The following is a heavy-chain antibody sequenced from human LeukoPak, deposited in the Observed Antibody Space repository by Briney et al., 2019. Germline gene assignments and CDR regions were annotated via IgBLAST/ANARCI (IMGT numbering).Heavy chain of an antibody. J-gene: IGHJ4*02. CDR2: ISGSSSTI. V-gene: IGHV3-11*04. D-gene: IGHD6-19*01. Sequence: PSETLSLTCAVYGGSFSGYYWSWIRQPPGKGLEWVSYISGSSSTIYYADSVRGRFTISRDNAKNSLYLQMNTLRDEDTAVYYCARGRAVAGHFFDYWGQGTLVTVSS. CDR1: GGSFSGYY. CDR3: ARGRAVAGHFFDY.